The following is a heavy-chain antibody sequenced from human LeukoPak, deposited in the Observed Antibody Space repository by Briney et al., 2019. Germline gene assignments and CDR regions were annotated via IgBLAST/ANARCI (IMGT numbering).Heavy chain of an antibody. CDR2: INSDGSTT. CDR3: ARSERYYYDSSGYYAFDY. Sequence: GGSLRLSCAASGFTFSSYWMHWVRQAPGKGLVWVSRINSDGSTTTYADSVKGRFTISRDNAKNALYLQMNSLRAEDTAVYFCARSERYYYDSSGYYAFDYWGQGTLVTVSS. D-gene: IGHD3-22*01. J-gene: IGHJ4*02. CDR1: GFTFSSYW. V-gene: IGHV3-74*01.